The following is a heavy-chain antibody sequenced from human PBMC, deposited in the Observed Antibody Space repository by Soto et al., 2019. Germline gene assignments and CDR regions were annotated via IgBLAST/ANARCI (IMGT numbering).Heavy chain of an antibody. D-gene: IGHD4-17*01. V-gene: IGHV4-30-2*01. CDR1: GGSISSGGYS. Sequence: PSETLSLTCAVSGGSISSGGYSWSWIRQPPGKGLEWIGYMYHSGSTYYNPSLKSRVTISIDRSKNQFSLKLSSVTAADTAVYYCATFESHGDLAYWGQGTLVTVSS. CDR3: ATFESHGDLAY. J-gene: IGHJ4*02. CDR2: MYHSGST.